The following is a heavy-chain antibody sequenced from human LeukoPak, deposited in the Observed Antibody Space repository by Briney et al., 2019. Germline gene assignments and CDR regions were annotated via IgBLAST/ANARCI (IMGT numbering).Heavy chain of an antibody. Sequence: SKTPSLTCTVSGGSINNYHWNWIRQPAGKGLEWIGHIYTSGSTDYNPSLKSRVTISQDKSKDQFSLELTSLTAADTAVYYCARALGSSSNRWGQGTLVTVSS. V-gene: IGHV4-4*07. J-gene: IGHJ4*02. D-gene: IGHD6-13*01. CDR2: IYTSGST. CDR1: GGSINNYH. CDR3: ARALGSSSNR.